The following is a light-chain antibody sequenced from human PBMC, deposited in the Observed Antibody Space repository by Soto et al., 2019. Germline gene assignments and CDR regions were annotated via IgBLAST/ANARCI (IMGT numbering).Light chain of an antibody. CDR2: TAS. J-gene: IGKJ1*01. V-gene: IGKV3-20*01. CDR3: QQYATSPRT. Sequence: EIVLAQSPGTLSLSPGERASLSCSASQSVSSNYLAWFQQKPGQAPRLLISTASSRATGIPDRFSGSGSGTDFTLTITRLEPEDFAVYYCQQYATSPRTFGQGTKVDIK. CDR1: QSVSSNY.